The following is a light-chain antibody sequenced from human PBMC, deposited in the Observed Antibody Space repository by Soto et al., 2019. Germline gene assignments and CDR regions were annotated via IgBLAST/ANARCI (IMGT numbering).Light chain of an antibody. CDR2: GAS. V-gene: IGKV3-20*01. CDR1: QSVSSSY. J-gene: IGKJ4*02. CDR3: QQYSYWPSLT. Sequence: EIVLTQSPGTLSLSPGERDTLSCRASQSVSSSYLAGYQQKPGQAPRLLIYGASSRATGILDRFSGSGSGTDFTLTIRSLQSEDVAVYYCQQYSYWPSLTFGGWTKVEIK.